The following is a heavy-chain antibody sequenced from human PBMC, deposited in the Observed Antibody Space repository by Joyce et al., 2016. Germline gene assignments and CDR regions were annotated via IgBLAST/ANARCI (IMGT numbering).Heavy chain of an antibody. Sequence: QVHLIQSGAEVKKPGTSVKVSCKVSGYTLTELSMHWVRQAPGKGLEWMGGFGPEDGEAIYAQKSQGRLTMTGDRSTNTAYMELSTLRSEDTAMYYCAKAPPLWGSYQISLFDPWGQGTLVTVSS. D-gene: IGHD3-16*02. J-gene: IGHJ5*02. CDR2: FGPEDGEA. CDR3: AKAPPLWGSYQISLFDP. CDR1: GYTLTELS. V-gene: IGHV1-24*01.